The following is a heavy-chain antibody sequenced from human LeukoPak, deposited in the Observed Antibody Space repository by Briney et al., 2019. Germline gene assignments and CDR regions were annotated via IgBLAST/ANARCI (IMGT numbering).Heavy chain of an antibody. CDR1: GFTFSSYA. CDR3: AKVAYTVTTPGAFDI. CDR2: ISGSGSST. Sequence: GSLRLSCAASGFTFSSYAMSWLRQAPERALECVSAISGSGSSTYYADSVKGRFTISRDNSKNTLYLQMNSLRAEDTAVYYCAKVAYTVTTPGAFDIWGQGTVVTVSS. D-gene: IGHD4-17*01. V-gene: IGHV3-23*01. J-gene: IGHJ3*02.